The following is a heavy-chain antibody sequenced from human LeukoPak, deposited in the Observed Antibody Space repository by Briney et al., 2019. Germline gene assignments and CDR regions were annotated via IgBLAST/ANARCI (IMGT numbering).Heavy chain of an antibody. CDR3: ARGPDYYDSSGYSPADY. V-gene: IGHV4-39*07. Sequence: SETLSLTCTVSGGSISSSNYYWGWIRQPPGKGLEWIGSIYYSGSTYYNPSLKSRVTISVGTSKNQFSLKLSSVTAADTAVYYCARGPDYYDSSGYSPADYWGQGTLVTVSS. J-gene: IGHJ4*02. CDR2: IYYSGST. CDR1: GGSISSSNYY. D-gene: IGHD3-22*01.